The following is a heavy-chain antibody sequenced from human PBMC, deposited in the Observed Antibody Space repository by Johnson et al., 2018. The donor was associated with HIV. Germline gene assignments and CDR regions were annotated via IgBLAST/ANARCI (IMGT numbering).Heavy chain of an antibody. V-gene: IGHV3-9*01. D-gene: IGHD4-23*01. J-gene: IGHJ3*01. CDR3: ARDITSSLPVVTPFDPGHTFDV. CDR1: GFSIDDYA. Sequence: VQLVESGGGLVQPGRSLRLSCATAGFSIDDYAMHWVRQPPGKGLEWVSGISWNSASIGYADSVKGRFTISRDNAKISLYLQMNSLRAEDTAVYYCARDITSSLPVVTPFDPGHTFDVWGQGTMLTVSS. CDR2: ISWNSASI.